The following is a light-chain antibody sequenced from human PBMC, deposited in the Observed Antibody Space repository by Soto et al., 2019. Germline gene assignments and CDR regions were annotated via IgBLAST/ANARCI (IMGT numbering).Light chain of an antibody. CDR1: SRDVGGYNY. CDR3: SSYTSATTYV. CDR2: EVS. Sequence: QPPMSQPASVSGSPGHSITISCTGTSRDVGGYNYVSWYQHHPGKAPKLMIHEVSDRPSGISNRFSGSKSGNTASLTISGLQAEEEAHYYCSSYTSATTYVFGTGTKVTVL. J-gene: IGLJ1*01. V-gene: IGLV2-14*01.